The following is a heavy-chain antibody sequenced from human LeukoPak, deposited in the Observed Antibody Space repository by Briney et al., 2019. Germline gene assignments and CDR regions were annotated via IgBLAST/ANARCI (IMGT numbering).Heavy chain of an antibody. V-gene: IGHV1-46*01. Sequence: ASVKVSCKASGYTFTSYYMHWVRHAPGQGLEWMGIINPSGGSTSYAQKFQGRVTMTRDTSTSTVYMELSSLRSEDTAVYYCARDPSPPWVHWVYFDYWGQGTLVTVSS. D-gene: IGHD7-27*01. J-gene: IGHJ4*02. CDR1: GYTFTSYY. CDR2: INPSGGST. CDR3: ARDPSPPWVHWVYFDY.